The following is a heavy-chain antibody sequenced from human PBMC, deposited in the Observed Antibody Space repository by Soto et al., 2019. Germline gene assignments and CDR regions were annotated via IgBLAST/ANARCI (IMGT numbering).Heavy chain of an antibody. D-gene: IGHD1-26*01. CDR2: IYVSGNT. Sequence: SETLSLTCGVSGVSISNSYWSWIRQPAGKGLEWLGRIYVSGNTNYNPSLKGRVTLSIDTSKNQLSLKLRSVTAADTAVYYCARDRGVGAATNWFDPWGQGSLVTVSS. V-gene: IGHV4-4*07. CDR1: GVSISNSY. J-gene: IGHJ5*02. CDR3: ARDRGVGAATNWFDP.